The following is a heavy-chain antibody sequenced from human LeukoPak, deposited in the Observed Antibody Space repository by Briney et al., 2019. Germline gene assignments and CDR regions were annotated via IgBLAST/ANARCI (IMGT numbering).Heavy chain of an antibody. CDR2: IYTSGST. CDR3: ARDRPGVYPDYYYYGMDV. Sequence: PSETLSLTCAVYGGSFSGYYWSWIRQPAGKGLEWIGRIYTSGSTNYNPSLKSRVTMSVDASKNQFSLKLSSVTAADTAVYYCARDRPGVYPDYYYYGMDVWGQGTTVTVSS. D-gene: IGHD2-8*01. CDR1: GGSFSGYY. J-gene: IGHJ6*02. V-gene: IGHV4-4*07.